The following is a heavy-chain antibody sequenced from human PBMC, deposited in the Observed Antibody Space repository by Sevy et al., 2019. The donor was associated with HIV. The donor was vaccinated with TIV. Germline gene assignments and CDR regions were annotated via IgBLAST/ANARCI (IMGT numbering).Heavy chain of an antibody. CDR3: ATNIAARPGFDP. V-gene: IGHV1-24*01. D-gene: IGHD6-6*01. CDR1: GYTLTELS. CDR2: FDPEDGET. J-gene: IGHJ5*02. Sequence: ASVKVSCKVSGYTLTELSMHWVRQAPGKGLEWMGGFDPEDGETIYAQTFQGRVTMTEDTSTDTAYMELSSLRSEDTAVYYCATNIAARPGFDPWGQGTLVTVSS.